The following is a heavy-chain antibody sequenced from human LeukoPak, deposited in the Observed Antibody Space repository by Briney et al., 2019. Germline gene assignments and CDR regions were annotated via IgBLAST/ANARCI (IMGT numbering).Heavy chain of an antibody. D-gene: IGHD6-13*01. Sequence: GGSLRLSCAASGFTFSDYYMSWIRQAPGKGLEWVSYISSSSTYTTYADSVKGRFTISRDNAKNSLYLQMNSLRAEDTAVYYCARLGSIAAAGTPDYWGQGTLVTVSS. CDR2: ISSSSTYT. CDR1: GFTFSDYY. V-gene: IGHV3-11*06. CDR3: ARLGSIAAAGTPDY. J-gene: IGHJ4*02.